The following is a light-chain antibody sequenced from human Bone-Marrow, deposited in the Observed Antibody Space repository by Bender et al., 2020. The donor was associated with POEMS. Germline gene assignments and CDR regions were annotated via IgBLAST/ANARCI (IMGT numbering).Light chain of an antibody. V-gene: IGLV6-57*01. CDR3: QSYDNNVYV. CDR2: QDD. Sequence: NFMLTQPHSVSESPGKTVTISCTRSGGSIAGAYVQWYQQRPGTSPTTVIYQDDRRPSGVPDRFSGSIDRSSNSASLTISGLKPEDEADYYCQSYDNNVYVFGTGTKVTVL. CDR1: GGSIAGAY. J-gene: IGLJ1*01.